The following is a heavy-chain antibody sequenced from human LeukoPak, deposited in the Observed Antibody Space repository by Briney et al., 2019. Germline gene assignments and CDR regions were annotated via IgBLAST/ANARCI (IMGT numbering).Heavy chain of an antibody. D-gene: IGHD3-22*01. V-gene: IGHV4-59*01. CDR3: ARLSGYSSGRYYCDY. CDR2: IYYRGST. Sequence: SETLSLTCTVSGGSISSDYWSWLRQPPGKGLEWIGYIYYRGSTNYNPSLKSRVNISVDTSKNQFSLKLSSVTAADTAVYYCARLSGYSSGRYYCDYWGQGTLVTVSS. CDR1: GGSISSDY. J-gene: IGHJ4*02.